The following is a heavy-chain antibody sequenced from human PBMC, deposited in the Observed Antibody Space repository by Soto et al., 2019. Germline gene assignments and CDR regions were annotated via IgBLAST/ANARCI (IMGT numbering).Heavy chain of an antibody. CDR2: INHSGST. V-gene: IGHV4-34*01. Sequence: SETLSLTCAFYGGSFIGYYWSWIRQPPGKGLEWIGEINHSGSTNYNPSLKSRVTISVDTSKNQFSLKLSSVTAADTAVYYCARRSGYYYYYYGMDVWGQGTTVTVSS. J-gene: IGHJ6*02. CDR1: GGSFIGYY. CDR3: ARRSGYYYYYYGMDV. D-gene: IGHD3-3*01.